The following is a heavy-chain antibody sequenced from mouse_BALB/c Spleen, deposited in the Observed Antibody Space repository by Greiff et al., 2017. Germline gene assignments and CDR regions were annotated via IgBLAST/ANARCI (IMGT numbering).Heavy chain of an antibody. J-gene: IGHJ1*01. CDR2: IYPYNGGT. D-gene: IGHD1-1*01. Sequence: EVQLQQSGPELVKPGASVKISCKASGYTFTDYNMHWVKQSHGKSLEWIGYIYPYNGGTGYNQKFKSKATLTVDNSSSTAYMELRSLTSEDSAVYYCARYYYGSSSLYFDVWGAGTTVTVSS. CDR1: GYTFTDYN. CDR3: ARYYYGSSSLYFDV. V-gene: IGHV1S29*02.